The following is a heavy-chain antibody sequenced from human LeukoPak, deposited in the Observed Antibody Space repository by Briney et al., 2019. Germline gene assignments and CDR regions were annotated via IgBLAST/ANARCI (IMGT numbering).Heavy chain of an antibody. CDR2: ISSSGSTI. V-gene: IGHV3-48*03. CDR3: ARVRYSYGMGDYFDY. Sequence: GGSLRLSCAASGFTFSSYEMNWVRQAPGKGLEWVSYISSSGSTIYYADSVRGRFTISRDNAKNSLYLQMNSLRAEDTAVYYCARVRYSYGMGDYFDYWGQGTLVTVSS. D-gene: IGHD5-18*01. CDR1: GFTFSSYE. J-gene: IGHJ4*02.